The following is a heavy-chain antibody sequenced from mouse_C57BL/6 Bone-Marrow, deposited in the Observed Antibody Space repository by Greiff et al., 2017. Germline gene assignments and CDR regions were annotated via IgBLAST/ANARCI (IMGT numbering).Heavy chain of an antibody. J-gene: IGHJ3*01. CDR2: IYPRSGNT. CDR1: GYTFTSYG. D-gene: IGHD3-2*02. CDR3: ARLAAQATWFAY. V-gene: IGHV1-81*01. Sequence: VQLQQSGAELARPGASVKLSCKASGYTFTSYGISWVKQRPGQGLEWIGEIYPRSGNTYYNEKFKGKATLTADKSSSTAYMELRSLTSEDSAVYFCARLAAQATWFAYWGQGTLVTVSA.